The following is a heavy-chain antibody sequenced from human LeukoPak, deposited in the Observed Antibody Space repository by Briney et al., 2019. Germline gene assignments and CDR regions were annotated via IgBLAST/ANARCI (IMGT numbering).Heavy chain of an antibody. V-gene: IGHV3-33*01. J-gene: IGHJ4*02. CDR2: DGSNK. CDR1: GFTFSSYG. D-gene: IGHD6-19*01. CDR3: AREMRWLGFDY. Sequence: GGSLRLSCAASGFTFSSYGMHWVRQAPGKGLEWVDDGSNKYYADSVKGRFTISRDNSKNALYLQMNSLRAEDTAVYYCAREMRWLGFDYWGQRTLVTVSS.